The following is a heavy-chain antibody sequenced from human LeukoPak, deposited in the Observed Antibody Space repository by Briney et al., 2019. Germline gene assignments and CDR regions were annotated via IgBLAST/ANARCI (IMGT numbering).Heavy chain of an antibody. CDR1: GFTFSSHG. J-gene: IGHJ3*02. CDR3: AKDLAKSYYDSSGKTDAFDI. Sequence: GGSLRLSCAASGFTFSSHGMNWVRQAPGKGLEWVSGISPSGGITYYTDSVKGRFTISRDNSKNTVSLQMNSLRAEDTAVYYCAKDLAKSYYDSSGKTDAFDIWGQGTMVTVSS. V-gene: IGHV3-23*01. D-gene: IGHD3-22*01. CDR2: ISPSGGIT.